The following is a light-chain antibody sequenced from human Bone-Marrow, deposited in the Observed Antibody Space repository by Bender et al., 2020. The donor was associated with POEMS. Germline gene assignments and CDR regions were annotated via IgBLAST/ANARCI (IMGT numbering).Light chain of an antibody. CDR1: TSDVGRYNR. Sequence: QSALTQPPSVSGSPGQSVTISCTGTTSDVGRYNRVSWYQQSPGTAPKLMIYGVSNRPAGVPDRFSGSKSGNTASLTISGLQAEDEGDYYCSSYAGIKSLFGGGTKLTVL. J-gene: IGLJ2*01. CDR3: SSYAGIKSL. V-gene: IGLV2-18*02. CDR2: GVS.